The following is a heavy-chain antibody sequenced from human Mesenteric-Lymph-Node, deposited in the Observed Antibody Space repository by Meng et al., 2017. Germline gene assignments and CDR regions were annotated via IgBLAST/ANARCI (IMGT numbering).Heavy chain of an antibody. J-gene: IGHJ5*02. V-gene: IGHV2-5*01. CDR3: AHMAIGIAAAGFNWFDP. CDR2: IYWNDDK. CDR1: GFSLSTSGVG. Sequence: QVNLKESGPTLVKPTQTLTLTCTFSGFSLSTSGVGVGWIRQPPGKALEWLALIYWNDDKRYSPSLKSRLTITKDTSKNQVVLTMTNMDPVDTATYYCAHMAIGIAAAGFNWFDPWGQGTLVTVSS. D-gene: IGHD6-13*01.